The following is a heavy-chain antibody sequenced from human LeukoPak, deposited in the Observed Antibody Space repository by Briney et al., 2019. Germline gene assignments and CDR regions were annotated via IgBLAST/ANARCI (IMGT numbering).Heavy chain of an antibody. D-gene: IGHD3-22*01. V-gene: IGHV4-30-2*01. Sequence: PSETLSLTCTVSGGSISSGGYYWSWIRQPPGKGLEWIGYIYHSGSTYYNPSLKSRVTISVDRSKNQFSLKLSSVTAADTAVYYCARDRGHYDSSGYYQYYFDYWGQGTLVTVSS. J-gene: IGHJ4*02. CDR1: GGSISSGGYY. CDR3: ARDRGHYDSSGYYQYYFDY. CDR2: IYHSGST.